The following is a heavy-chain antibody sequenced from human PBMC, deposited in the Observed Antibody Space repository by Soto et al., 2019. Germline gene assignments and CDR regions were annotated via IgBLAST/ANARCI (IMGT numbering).Heavy chain of an antibody. CDR2: IFQSGST. J-gene: IGHJ5*02. D-gene: IGHD6-19*01. V-gene: IGHV4-4*02. CDR1: GGTIRSPDW. Sequence: SETLSLTCGVCGGTIRSPDWWTWVRQPPGEGLEWIGEIFQSGSTNYTPSLESRVTISVDKSKNHFALTLTSVTAADTAVYFCARGRGRYSSGWSWFDPWGQGILVTVSS. CDR3: ARGRGRYSSGWSWFDP.